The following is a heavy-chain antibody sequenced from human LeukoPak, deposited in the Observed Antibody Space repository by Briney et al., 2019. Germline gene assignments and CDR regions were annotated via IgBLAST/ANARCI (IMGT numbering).Heavy chain of an antibody. CDR1: GFTFSTYW. V-gene: IGHV3-74*01. Sequence: PGGSLRLSCAASGFTFSTYWMHWIRQVPGKGLVWVSRITPPGDNTNYADSVKGRFTMSTDSSKNTVYLQMNSLRDDDTAVYYCATARGSTLWGGFRDYYGMEVWGQGTTVTVSS. D-gene: IGHD2-2*01. J-gene: IGHJ6*02. CDR2: ITPPGDNT. CDR3: ATARGSTLWGGFRDYYGMEV.